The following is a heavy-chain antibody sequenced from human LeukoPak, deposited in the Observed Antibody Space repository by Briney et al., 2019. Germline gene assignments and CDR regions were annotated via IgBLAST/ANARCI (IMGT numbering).Heavy chain of an antibody. J-gene: IGHJ6*03. CDR2: IYYSGST. CDR3: AGGSWYYYYMDV. CDR1: GGSISSYY. Sequence: SETLSLTCTLSGGSISSYYWSWIRQPPGKGLEWIGYIYYSGSTSYNPSLKSRVTISVDTSKNQFSLKLNSLTAADAAVYYCAGGSWYYYYMDVWGRGTTVTISS. D-gene: IGHD3-10*01. V-gene: IGHV4-59*01.